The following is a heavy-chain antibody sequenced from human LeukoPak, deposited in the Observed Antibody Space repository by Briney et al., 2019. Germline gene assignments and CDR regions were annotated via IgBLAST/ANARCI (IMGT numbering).Heavy chain of an antibody. J-gene: IGHJ4*02. CDR3: ARCRYQLAYFDY. D-gene: IGHD2-2*01. CDR2: IYYSGST. Sequence: SETLSLTRTVSGGSTSSYYWSWIRQPPGKGLEWIGYIYYSGSTNYNPFLKSRVTISVDTSKNQFSLKLSSVTAADTAVYYCARCRYQLAYFDYWGQGTLVTVSP. CDR1: GGSTSSYY. V-gene: IGHV4-59*01.